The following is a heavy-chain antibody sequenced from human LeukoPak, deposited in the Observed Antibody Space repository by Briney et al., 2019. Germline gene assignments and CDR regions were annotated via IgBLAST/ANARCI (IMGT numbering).Heavy chain of an antibody. D-gene: IGHD6-19*01. CDR1: GFTFSSYW. Sequence: GGSLRLSCAASGFTFSSYWMSWVRQAPGKGLESVANIKQDGSEKYYVDSVKGRFTISRDNAKNSLYLQMNSLRAEDTAVYYCARVSSLIAVAGTFDYWGQGTLVTVSS. CDR2: IKQDGSEK. CDR3: ARVSSLIAVAGTFDY. V-gene: IGHV3-7*01. J-gene: IGHJ4*02.